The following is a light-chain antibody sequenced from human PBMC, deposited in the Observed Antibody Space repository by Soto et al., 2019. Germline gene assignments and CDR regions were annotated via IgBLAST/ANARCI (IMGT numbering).Light chain of an antibody. CDR1: QSVSSY. J-gene: IGKJ4*01. CDR3: QQRSNWPPRLT. CDR2: DAS. Sequence: EIVLTQSPATLSLSPGERATISCRASQSVSSYLDWYQQKPGQAPRLLIYDASNRATGIPARFSGSGSGTDFTLTISSLEPEDVEFYYCQQRSNWPPRLTFGGGTKVEIK. V-gene: IGKV3-11*01.